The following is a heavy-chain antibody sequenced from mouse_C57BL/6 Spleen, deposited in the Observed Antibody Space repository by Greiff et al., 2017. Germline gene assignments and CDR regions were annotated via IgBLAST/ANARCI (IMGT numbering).Heavy chain of an antibody. Sequence: EVQVVESGGGLVKPGGSLKLSCAASGFTFSDYGMHWVRQAPEKGLEWVAYISSGSSTIYYADTVKGRFTISRDNAKNTLFLQMTSLRSEDTAMYYCARTTVVATPYWYFDVWGTGTTVTVSS. J-gene: IGHJ1*03. CDR1: GFTFSDYG. D-gene: IGHD1-1*01. V-gene: IGHV5-17*01. CDR2: ISSGSSTI. CDR3: ARTTVVATPYWYFDV.